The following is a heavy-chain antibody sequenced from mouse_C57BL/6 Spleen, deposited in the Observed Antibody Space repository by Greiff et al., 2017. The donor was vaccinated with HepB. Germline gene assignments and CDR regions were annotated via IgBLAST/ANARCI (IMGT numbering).Heavy chain of an antibody. CDR2: FHPYNDDT. J-gene: IGHJ4*01. V-gene: IGHV1-47*01. Sequence: QVQLKESGAELVKPGASVKMSCKASGYTFTTYPIEWMKQNHGKSLEWIGNFHPYNDDTKYNEKFKGKATLTVEKSSSTVYLELSRLTSDDSAVYYCARRGIYYGNYGFDYYAMDYWGQGTSVTVSS. D-gene: IGHD2-1*01. CDR1: GYTFTTYP. CDR3: ARRGIYYGNYGFDYYAMDY.